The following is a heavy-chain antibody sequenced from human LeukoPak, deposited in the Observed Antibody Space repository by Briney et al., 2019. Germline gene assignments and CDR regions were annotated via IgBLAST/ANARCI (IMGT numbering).Heavy chain of an antibody. CDR2: IYHSGNT. V-gene: IGHV4-38-2*02. D-gene: IGHD2-15*01. J-gene: IGHJ4*02. Sequence: SETLSLTCTVSGYSISSGYYWGWIRQPPGKGLEWIGSIYHSGNTYYNPSLKSRVTISVDTSKNQFSLKLSSVTAADTAVYYCARDRGVAYCSGGSCLTPPYDYWGQGTLVTVSS. CDR1: GYSISSGYY. CDR3: ARDRGVAYCSGGSCLTPPYDY.